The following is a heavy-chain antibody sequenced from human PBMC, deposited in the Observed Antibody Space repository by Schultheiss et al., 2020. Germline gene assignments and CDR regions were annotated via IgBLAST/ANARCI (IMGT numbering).Heavy chain of an antibody. D-gene: IGHD3-16*01. J-gene: IGHJ4*02. CDR2: INPNSGNT. V-gene: IGHV1-2*04. Sequence: ASVTVSCKASGGTFSSYAISWVRQAPGQGLEWMGGINPNSGNTGYAQKFQGWVTMTRDTSISTAYMELSRLRSDDTAVYYCARGGWSPTRPDDYIWGSPPIGMFDYWGQGTLVTVSS. CDR3: ARGGWSPTRPDDYIWGSPPIGMFDY. CDR1: GGTFSSYA.